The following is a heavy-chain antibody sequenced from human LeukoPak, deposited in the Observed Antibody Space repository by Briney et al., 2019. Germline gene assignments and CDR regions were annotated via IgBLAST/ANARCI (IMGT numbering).Heavy chain of an antibody. V-gene: IGHV4-39*01. CDR2: SYYSGST. D-gene: IGHD2-15*01. CDR3: ARHLLGYCSGGNCYYFDF. CDR1: GGSISSTTYY. J-gene: IGHJ4*02. Sequence: SETLSLTCTVSGGSISSTTYYWGWIRRPPGKGLEWIGSSYYSGSTYYNPSLKSRVTISVDTSKNQFSLKLSSVTAADTAVYYCARHLLGYCSGGNCYYFDFWVQGTLVTVSS.